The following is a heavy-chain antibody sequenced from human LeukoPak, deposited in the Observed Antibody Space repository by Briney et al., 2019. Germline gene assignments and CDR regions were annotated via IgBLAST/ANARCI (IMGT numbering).Heavy chain of an antibody. CDR2: IYPGDSDT. CDR1: GYSFTSYW. D-gene: IGHD3-3*01. V-gene: IGHV5-51*01. Sequence: GESLKISCKGSGYSFTSYWIGWVRQMPGKGLEWMGIIYPGDSDTRYSPSFQGQVTISADKSISTAYLQWSSLKASDTAMYYCARLREGPAQRHDFWSVNWFDPWGQGTLVTVSS. CDR3: ARLREGPAQRHDFWSVNWFDP. J-gene: IGHJ5*02.